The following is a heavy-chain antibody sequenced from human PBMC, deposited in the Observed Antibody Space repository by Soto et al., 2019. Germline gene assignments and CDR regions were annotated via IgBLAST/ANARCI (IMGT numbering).Heavy chain of an antibody. D-gene: IGHD3-3*01. V-gene: IGHV3-30-3*01. CDR3: ARDKETGDYDFVGFDP. Sequence: PGGSLRLSCAASGFTFSSYAMHWVRQAPGKGLEWVAVISYDGSNKYYADSVKGRFTISRDNSKNTLYLQMNSLRAEDTAVYYCARDKETGDYDFVGFDPWGQGTPVTVSS. CDR1: GFTFSSYA. J-gene: IGHJ5*02. CDR2: ISYDGSNK.